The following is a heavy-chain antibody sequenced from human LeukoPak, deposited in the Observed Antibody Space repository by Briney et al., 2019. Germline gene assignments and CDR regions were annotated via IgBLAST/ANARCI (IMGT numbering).Heavy chain of an antibody. CDR1: GFTFSSYS. CDR2: ISSSSSTT. V-gene: IGHV3-48*01. Sequence: GGSLRLSCAASGFTFSSYSMNWVRQAPGKGLEWVSYISSSSSTTYYADSVKGRFTISRDNAKNSLYLQMNSLRAEDTAVYYCARTTLGLDYDRGGNWFDPWGQGTLVTVSS. D-gene: IGHD4-17*01. CDR3: ARTTLGLDYDRGGNWFDP. J-gene: IGHJ5*02.